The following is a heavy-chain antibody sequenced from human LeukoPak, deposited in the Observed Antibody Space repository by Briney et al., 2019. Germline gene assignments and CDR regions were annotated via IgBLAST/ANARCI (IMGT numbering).Heavy chain of an antibody. D-gene: IGHD3-16*01. J-gene: IGHJ5*02. Sequence: SETLSLTCTVSGGSISSYYWSWIRQPPGKGLEWIGYIYYSWSTNYNPSLKSRVTISVDTSKNQFSLKLSSVTAADTAVYYCARGLIRGVIDPWGQGTLVTVSS. V-gene: IGHV4-59*01. CDR3: ARGLIRGVIDP. CDR1: GGSISSYY. CDR2: IYYSWST.